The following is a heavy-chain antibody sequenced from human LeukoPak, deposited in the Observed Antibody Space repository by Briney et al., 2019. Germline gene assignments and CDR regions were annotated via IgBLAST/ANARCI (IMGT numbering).Heavy chain of an antibody. J-gene: IGHJ3*02. CDR2: ISSSGSTI. V-gene: IGHV3-48*03. Sequence: GGSLRLSCAASGFTFSSYEMNWVRQAPGKGLEWVSYISSSGSTIYYADSVKGRFTISRDNAKNSLYLQMNSLRAEDTAVYYCASSEVAGDAFDIWGQGTTVTVSS. CDR1: GFTFSSYE. CDR3: ASSEVAGDAFDI. D-gene: IGHD5-12*01.